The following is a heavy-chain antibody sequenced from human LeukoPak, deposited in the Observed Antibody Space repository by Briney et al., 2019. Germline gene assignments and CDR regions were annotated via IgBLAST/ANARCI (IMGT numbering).Heavy chain of an antibody. CDR3: AKSPPHDFWSGYPYYYYYMDV. CDR2: ISGSGGST. Sequence: GGSLGLSCAASGFTFSSYAMSWVRQAPGKGLEWVSAISGSGGSTYYADSVKGRFTISRDNSKNTLYLQMNSLRAEDTAVYYCAKSPPHDFWSGYPYYYYYMDVWGKGTTVTVSS. V-gene: IGHV3-23*01. D-gene: IGHD3-3*01. CDR1: GFTFSSYA. J-gene: IGHJ6*03.